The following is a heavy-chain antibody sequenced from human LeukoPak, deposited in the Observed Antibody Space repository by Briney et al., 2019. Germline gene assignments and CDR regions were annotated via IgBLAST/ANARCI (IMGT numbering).Heavy chain of an antibody. J-gene: IGHJ5*02. CDR1: GGSFSGYY. V-gene: IGHV4-59*08. Sequence: SETLSLTCAVYGGSFSGYYWSWIRQPPGKGLEWIGYTYYSGSTNYNPSLKSRVTISVDTSKNQFSLKLSSVTAADTAVYYCARRPASSLNWFDPWGQGTLVTVSS. CDR3: ARRPASSLNWFDP. CDR2: TYYSGST. D-gene: IGHD2-15*01.